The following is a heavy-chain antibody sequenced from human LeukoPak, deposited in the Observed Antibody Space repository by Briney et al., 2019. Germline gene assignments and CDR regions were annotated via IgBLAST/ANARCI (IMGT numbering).Heavy chain of an antibody. D-gene: IGHD4-17*01. Sequence: GGSLRLSCAASGFTFSSYAMSWVRQAPGKGLEWVAVIYSGGTTYYADSVKGRFTISRDNPKNTLYLQMNSLRAEDTAVYYCARVGGDYNPFDYWGQGTLVTVSS. CDR3: ARVGGDYNPFDY. CDR1: GFTFSSYA. J-gene: IGHJ4*02. V-gene: IGHV3-53*01. CDR2: IYSGGTT.